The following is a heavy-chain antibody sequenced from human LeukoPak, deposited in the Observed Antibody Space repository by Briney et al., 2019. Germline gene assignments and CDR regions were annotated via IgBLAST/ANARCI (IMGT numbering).Heavy chain of an antibody. CDR2: INHSGST. V-gene: IGHV4-34*01. CDR3: ARGVLGGSGSYYFDY. J-gene: IGHJ4*02. Sequence: SETLSLTCAVYGGSFSGYYWSWIRQPPGKGLEWIGEINHSGSTNYNPSLKSRVTISVDTSKNQFSLKLSSVTAADTAVYYCARGVLGGSGSYYFDYWGQGTLVTISS. D-gene: IGHD3-22*01. CDR1: GGSFSGYY.